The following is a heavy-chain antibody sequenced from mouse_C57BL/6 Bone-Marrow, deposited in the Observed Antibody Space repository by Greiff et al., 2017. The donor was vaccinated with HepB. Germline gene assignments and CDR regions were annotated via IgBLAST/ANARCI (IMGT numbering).Heavy chain of an antibody. CDR3: ARGSNYGGAMDY. V-gene: IGHV1-50*01. Sequence: VKLQQPGAELVKPGASVKLSCKASGYTFTSYWMQWVKQRPGQGLEWIGEIDPSDSYTNYNQKFKGKATLTVDTSSSTAYMQLSSLTSEDSAVYYCARGSNYGGAMDYWGQGTSVTVSS. CDR1: GYTFTSYW. D-gene: IGHD2-5*01. J-gene: IGHJ4*01. CDR2: IDPSDSYT.